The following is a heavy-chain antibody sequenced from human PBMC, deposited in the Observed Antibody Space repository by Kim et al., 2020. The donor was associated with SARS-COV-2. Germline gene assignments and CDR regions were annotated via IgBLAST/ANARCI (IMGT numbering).Heavy chain of an antibody. D-gene: IGHD6-13*01. J-gene: IGHJ4*02. V-gene: IGHV3-30*18. CDR2: ISYDGSNK. Sequence: GGSLRLSCAASGFTFSSYGMHWVRQAPGKGLEWVAVISYDGSNKYYADSVKGRFTISRDNSKNTLYLQMNSLRAEDTAVYYCAKKGSSTQSPIDYWGQGT. CDR3: AKKGSSTQSPIDY. CDR1: GFTFSSYG.